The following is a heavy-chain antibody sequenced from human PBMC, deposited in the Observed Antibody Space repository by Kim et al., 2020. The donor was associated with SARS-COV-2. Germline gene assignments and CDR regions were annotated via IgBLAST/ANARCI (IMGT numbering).Heavy chain of an antibody. CDR2: IYSGGST. D-gene: IGHD3-16*01. CDR3: ARDLFVWEGTDY. V-gene: IGHV3-66*01. J-gene: IGHJ4*02. Sequence: GGSLRLSCAASGFTVSSNYMSWVRQAPGKGLEWVSVIYSGGSTYYADSVKGRFTITSDNSKNTLYLQMNSLGAEDTAVYYCARDLFVWEGTDYWGQGTLVTVSS. CDR1: GFTVSSNY.